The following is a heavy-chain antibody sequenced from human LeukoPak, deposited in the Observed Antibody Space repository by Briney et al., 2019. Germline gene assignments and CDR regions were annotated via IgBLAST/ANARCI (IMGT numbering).Heavy chain of an antibody. CDR3: EKKVGSGTSGSYYFDY. J-gene: IGHJ4*02. CDR2: ISGSGDIT. CDR1: GFTFSTYA. Sequence: GGSLRLSCAASGFTFSTYAIHWVRQAPGKGLERVSGISGSGDITYYADPVKGRFTISRDNSKNTVYLQMNSLRAEDTAVYFCEKKVGSGTSGSYYFDYWGQGTPVTVSS. V-gene: IGHV3-23*01. D-gene: IGHD3-10*01.